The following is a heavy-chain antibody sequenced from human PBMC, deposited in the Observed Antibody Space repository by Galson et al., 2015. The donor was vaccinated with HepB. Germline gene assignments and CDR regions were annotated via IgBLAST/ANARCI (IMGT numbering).Heavy chain of an antibody. V-gene: IGHV1-2*06. CDR3: ARDSSGWYWYFDL. CDR2: INPNSGGT. Sequence: SVKVSCKASGYTFTGYYMHWVRQAPGQGLEWMGRINPNSGGTNYAQKFQGRVTMTRDTSISTAYMELSRLRSDDTAVYYCARDSSGWYWYFDLWGRGTLVTVSS. CDR1: GYTFTGYY. D-gene: IGHD6-19*01. J-gene: IGHJ2*01.